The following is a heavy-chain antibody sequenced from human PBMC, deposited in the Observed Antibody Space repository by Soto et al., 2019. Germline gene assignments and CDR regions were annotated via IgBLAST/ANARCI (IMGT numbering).Heavy chain of an antibody. CDR3: AKVNFFDTPGTFDV. CDR1: GFTFSSYA. CDR2: IAGSGGTT. Sequence: PVGSLRLSCAASGFTFSSYAMTWVRLAPGRGLEWVATIAGSGGTTYYTNSVRGRFTISRDNSKNTVSLQMSSLRAEDTAMYFCAKVNFFDTPGTFDVWGQGTPVTVSS. V-gene: IGHV3-23*01. D-gene: IGHD2-15*01. J-gene: IGHJ3*01.